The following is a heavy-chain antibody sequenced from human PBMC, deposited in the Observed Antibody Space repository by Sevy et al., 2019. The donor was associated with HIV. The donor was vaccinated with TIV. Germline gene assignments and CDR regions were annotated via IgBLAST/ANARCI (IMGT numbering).Heavy chain of an antibody. CDR3: AGGGALDY. J-gene: IGHJ4*02. D-gene: IGHD1-26*01. CDR2: IKQDGSEK. V-gene: IGHV3-7*01. CDR1: GFSFSTYW. Sequence: GGSLRLSCAASGFSFSTYWMTWVRQAPGKGLEWVANIKQDGSEKYYGDSVKGRFTISRDNAKNSLYLQMNSLRVEDTAVYYCAGGGALDYWGQGTLVTVSS.